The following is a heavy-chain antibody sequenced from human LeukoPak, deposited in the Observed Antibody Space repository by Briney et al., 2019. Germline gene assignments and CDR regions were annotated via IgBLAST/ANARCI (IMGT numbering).Heavy chain of an antibody. J-gene: IGHJ5*02. CDR3: TTGDSNWYGPQNWFDP. Sequence: GGSLRLSCAASGFTFSHAWMSWVRQAPGKGLEWVGRIKSKTDGGTTDYAAPVKGRLTISRDDSKNTLYLQMNSLKTEDTAVYYCTTGDSNWYGPQNWFDPWGQGTLVTVSS. CDR2: IKSKTDGGTT. V-gene: IGHV3-15*01. CDR1: GFTFSHAW. D-gene: IGHD6-13*01.